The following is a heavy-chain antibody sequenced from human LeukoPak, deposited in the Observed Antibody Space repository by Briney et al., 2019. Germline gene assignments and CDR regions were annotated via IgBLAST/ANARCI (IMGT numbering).Heavy chain of an antibody. V-gene: IGHV3-11*04. D-gene: IGHD6-13*01. CDR3: ARDRDGVAAAGTSYYYYYYMDV. CDR1: GFTFSDYY. Sequence: GGSLRPSCAASGFTFSDYYMSWIRQAPGKGLEWVSYISSSGSTIYYADSVKGRFTISRDNAKNSLYLQMNSLRAEDTAVYYCARDRDGVAAAGTSYYYYYYMDVWGKGTTVTVSS. J-gene: IGHJ6*03. CDR2: ISSSGSTI.